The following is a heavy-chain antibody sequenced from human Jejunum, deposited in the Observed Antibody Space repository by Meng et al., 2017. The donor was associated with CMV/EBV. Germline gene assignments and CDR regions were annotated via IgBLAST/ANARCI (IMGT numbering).Heavy chain of an antibody. CDR1: GYTFTNYG. CDR3: ARVEVGITSGDY. J-gene: IGHJ4*02. Sequence: QVQLVQSGAMVKKPGASGKVSCKASGYTFTNYGITWVRQAPGQGLEWMGWISAYNGNTNYAQTLQGRVTMTTDTSTSTAYMELGSLRSDDTAVYYCARVEVGITSGDYWGQGTLVTVSS. V-gene: IGHV1-18*01. D-gene: IGHD1-26*01. CDR2: ISAYNGNT.